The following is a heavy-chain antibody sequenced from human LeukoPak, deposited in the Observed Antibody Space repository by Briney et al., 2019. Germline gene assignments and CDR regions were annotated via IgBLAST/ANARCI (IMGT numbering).Heavy chain of an antibody. J-gene: IGHJ6*03. CDR3: AKDGLVAGTRYYYYYYMDV. CDR2: ISWDGGST. Sequence: GGSLRLSCAASGFTFDDYAMHWVRQAPGKGLEWVSLISWDGGSTYYADSVKGRFTISRDNSKNSLYLQMNSLRAEDTALYYCAKDGLVAGTRYYYYYYMDVWGKGTTVIVSS. CDR1: GFTFDDYA. V-gene: IGHV3-43D*03. D-gene: IGHD6-19*01.